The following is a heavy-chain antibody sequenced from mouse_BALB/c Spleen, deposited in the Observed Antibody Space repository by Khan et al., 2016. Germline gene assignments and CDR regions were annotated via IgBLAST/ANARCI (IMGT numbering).Heavy chain of an antibody. CDR1: GDSITSGY. J-gene: IGHJ2*01. Sequence: EVQLQESGPSLVKPSQTLSLTCSVTGDSITSGYWNWIRKFPGNKLEYMGYISYSGSTYYNPSLNNRISITRDTSKNQYYLQLKSVPTEDTATDSCAICTLNFCDYWGQGTTLTVSS. CDR3: AICTLNFCDY. V-gene: IGHV3-8*02. CDR2: ISYSGST. D-gene: IGHD1-3*01.